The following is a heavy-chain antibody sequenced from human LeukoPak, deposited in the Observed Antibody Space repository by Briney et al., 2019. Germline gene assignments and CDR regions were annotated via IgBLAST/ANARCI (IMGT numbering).Heavy chain of an antibody. CDR1: GFRFNTYW. J-gene: IGHJ4*02. V-gene: IGHV3-7*01. CDR3: ARDTLGEGEDANYAVYYFDY. CDR2: IKQDGNEK. Sequence: GGSLRLSCAASGFRFNTYWMSWVRQAPGKGLEWVANIKQDGNEKYYADSVKGRFTISRDNGKNSLDLQMNSLRADDTAVYYCARDTLGEGEDANYAVYYFDYWDQGTVVTVSS. D-gene: IGHD4/OR15-4a*01.